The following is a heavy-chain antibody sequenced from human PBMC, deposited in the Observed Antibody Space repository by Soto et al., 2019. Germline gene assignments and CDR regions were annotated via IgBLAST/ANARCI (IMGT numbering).Heavy chain of an antibody. J-gene: IGHJ4*02. D-gene: IGHD2-21*02. CDR3: ALEPTGTAGFDY. CDR1: GHTFTGHH. V-gene: IGHV1-2*02. Sequence: QVQMVQSGAEVKKPGASVKVSCKASGHTFTGHHMHWVRQAPGQGLEGMGLIDLDIGDTKYAQKLQGRVTSTSDTSITTAYMELRGLRSDDTAVYYCALEPTGTAGFDYWGQGTLVTVSS. CDR2: IDLDIGDT.